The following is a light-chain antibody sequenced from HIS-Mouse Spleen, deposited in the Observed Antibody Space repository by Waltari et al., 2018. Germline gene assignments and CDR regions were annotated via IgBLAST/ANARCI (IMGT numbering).Light chain of an antibody. CDR2: EDS. CDR3: YSTDSSGNHRV. J-gene: IGLJ2*01. Sequence: SYELTPPPSVSVSPGQTARLTCSGDALPKKYAYWYQQKSGQAPVLVIYEDSKRPAGIPERFSGSSSGTMATLTISGAQVEDEADYYCYSTDSSGNHRVFGGGTKLTVL. V-gene: IGLV3-10*01. CDR1: ALPKKY.